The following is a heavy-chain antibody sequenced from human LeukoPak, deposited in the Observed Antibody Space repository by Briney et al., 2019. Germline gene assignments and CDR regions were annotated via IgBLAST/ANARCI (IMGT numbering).Heavy chain of an antibody. J-gene: IGHJ4*02. CDR2: ISYDGSNK. D-gene: IGHD2-15*01. CDR3: ARGSRYIVVVPSTLPPNYFFDY. V-gene: IGHV3-30-3*01. Sequence: GRSLRLSCAASGFTFSGYAMHWVRQAPGKGLEWVAVISYDGSNKYYADSVKGRFTISRDNSKKTLYLQMNSLRAEDTAVYYCARGSRYIVVVPSTLPPNYFFDYWGQGTLVTVSS. CDR1: GFTFSGYA.